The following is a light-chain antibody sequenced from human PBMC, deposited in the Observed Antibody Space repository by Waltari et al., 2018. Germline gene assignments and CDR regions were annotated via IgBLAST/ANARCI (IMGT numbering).Light chain of an antibody. Sequence: QSALTQPASVSGSPGQSITISCTGTSNAVGAYNYVAWYQQHPGKAPKIMIHSVTNRPSGVPNRFSGSKSGNTASLTISGLQAEDEADYYCSSYATTSALLFGTGTKVTVL. CDR1: SNAVGAYNY. J-gene: IGLJ1*01. CDR2: SVT. CDR3: SSYATTSALL. V-gene: IGLV2-14*03.